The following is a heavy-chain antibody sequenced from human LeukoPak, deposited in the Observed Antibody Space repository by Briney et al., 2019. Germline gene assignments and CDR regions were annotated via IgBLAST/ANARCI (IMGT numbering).Heavy chain of an antibody. J-gene: IGHJ3*02. V-gene: IGHV5-51*01. D-gene: IGHD5-12*01. Sequence: GESLKISCKGSGYSFTSYWIGWVRQMPGKGLEWMGIIYPGDPDTRYSPSFQGQVTISADKSISTAYLQWSSLKASDTAMYYCARLAADSGYDYAFDIWGQGTMVTVSS. CDR3: ARLAADSGYDYAFDI. CDR2: IYPGDPDT. CDR1: GYSFTSYW.